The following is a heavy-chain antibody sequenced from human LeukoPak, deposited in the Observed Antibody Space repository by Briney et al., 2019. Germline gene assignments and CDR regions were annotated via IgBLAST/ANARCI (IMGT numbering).Heavy chain of an antibody. J-gene: IGHJ4*02. D-gene: IGHD3-10*01. Sequence: GGSLRLSCAASGFTFSSYEMNWVRQAPGKGLEWVSYISSSGSTIYYADSVKGRFTISRDNAKNSLYLQMNSLRAKDTAVYYCARVGFGELSDWGQGTLVTVSS. CDR2: ISSSGSTI. V-gene: IGHV3-48*03. CDR1: GFTFSSYE. CDR3: ARVGFGELSD.